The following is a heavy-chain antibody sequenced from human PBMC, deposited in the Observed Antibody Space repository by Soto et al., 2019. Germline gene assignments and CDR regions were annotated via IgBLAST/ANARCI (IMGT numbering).Heavy chain of an antibody. CDR3: AGAHGGNSGIYFDY. CDR2: IIPILGIA. D-gene: IGHD2-21*02. V-gene: IGHV1-69*02. Sequence: QVQLVQSGAEVKKPGSSVKVSCKASGGTFSNYTISWVRQAPGQGLEWMGRIIPILGIANYAQKFQGRVTITADKSTSTAYMELSSLRSEDTAVYYCAGAHGGNSGIYFDYWGQGTLVTVSS. CDR1: GGTFSNYT. J-gene: IGHJ4*02.